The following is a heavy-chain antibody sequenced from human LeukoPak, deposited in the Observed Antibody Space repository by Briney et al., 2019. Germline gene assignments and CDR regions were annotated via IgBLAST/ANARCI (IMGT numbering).Heavy chain of an antibody. Sequence: ASVKVSCKTSGYPFTNFHIHWVRQAPGQGFEWMGMFTPNGGSANYAQKFQDRATMTRDMSTTTVSLELSSLTFEDTAVYYCARTGGTYQLGFDPWGQGTLVTV. D-gene: IGHD2-2*01. CDR3: ARTGGTYQLGFDP. CDR2: FTPNGGSA. V-gene: IGHV1-46*01. J-gene: IGHJ5*02. CDR1: GYPFTNFH.